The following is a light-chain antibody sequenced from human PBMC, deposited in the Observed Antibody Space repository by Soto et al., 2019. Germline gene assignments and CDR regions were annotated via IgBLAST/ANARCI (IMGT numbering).Light chain of an antibody. CDR3: QQRTYWPLT. CDR2: DAS. V-gene: IGKV3-11*01. Sequence: EIVVTQSPGTLSLSPGERATLSCRASQSVGGNLAWYQQKPGQAPRLLIYDASNRATDIPARFSGSGSGTDFTLTISSLEPEDFAVYFCQQRTYWPLTFGGGTKVEI. J-gene: IGKJ4*01. CDR1: QSVGGN.